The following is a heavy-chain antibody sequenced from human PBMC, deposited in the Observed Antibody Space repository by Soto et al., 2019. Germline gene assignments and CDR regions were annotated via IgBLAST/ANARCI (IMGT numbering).Heavy chain of an antibody. V-gene: IGHV4-39*01. J-gene: IGHJ4*02. D-gene: IGHD3-3*01. CDR2: IYYSGST. Sequence: SETLSLTCTVSGGSISSSSYYWGWILQPPGKGLEWIGSIYYSGSTYYNPSLKSRVAISVDTSKNQFSLKLSSVTAADTAVYYCARPYDFWSGFFDYWGQGTLVTVSS. CDR3: ARPYDFWSGFFDY. CDR1: GGSISSSSYY.